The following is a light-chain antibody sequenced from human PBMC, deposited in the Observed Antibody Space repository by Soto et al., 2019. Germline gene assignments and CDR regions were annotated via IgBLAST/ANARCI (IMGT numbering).Light chain of an antibody. CDR1: QAVNTR. V-gene: IGKV3D-11*01. CDR2: DAS. CDR3: QQRSNWQWT. J-gene: IGKJ1*01. Sequence: EIVLTQSPATLSSFPGDRVTLSCRASQAVNTRLAWYQHKPGQAPRLLIYDASNRATGIPARFSGSGSGTDFTLTISSLEPEDFAVYYCQQRSNWQWTFGQGTKVDIK.